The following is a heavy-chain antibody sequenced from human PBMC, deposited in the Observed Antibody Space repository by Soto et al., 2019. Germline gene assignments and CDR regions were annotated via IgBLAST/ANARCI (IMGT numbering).Heavy chain of an antibody. Sequence: SETLSLTCTVSGGSISSYYWSWIRQPPGKGLEWIGYIYYSGSTNYNPSLKSRVTISVDTSKNQFSLKLSSVTAADTAVYYCARRTAAASGNWFDPWGQGTLVTVSS. CDR1: GGSISSYY. D-gene: IGHD6-13*01. V-gene: IGHV4-59*01. CDR3: ARRTAAASGNWFDP. J-gene: IGHJ5*02. CDR2: IYYSGST.